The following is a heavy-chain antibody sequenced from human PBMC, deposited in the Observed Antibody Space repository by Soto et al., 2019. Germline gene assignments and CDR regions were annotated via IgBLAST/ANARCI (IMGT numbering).Heavy chain of an antibody. CDR1: GFTVSSNY. Sequence: EVQLVESGGGLVQPGGSLRLSCAASGFTVSSNYMSWVRQAPGKGLEWVSVIYSGGATYYADSVKGRFTISRDKSKNTLYVQMNSLRAEDTAVYYCARNGDSSDYRGWFDPWGQGTLVTVSS. CDR3: ARNGDSSDYRGWFDP. V-gene: IGHV3-66*01. CDR2: IYSGGAT. J-gene: IGHJ5*02. D-gene: IGHD3-22*01.